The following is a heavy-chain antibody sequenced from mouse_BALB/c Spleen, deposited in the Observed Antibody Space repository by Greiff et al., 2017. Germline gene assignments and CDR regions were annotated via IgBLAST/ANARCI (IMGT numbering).Heavy chain of an antibody. CDR3: ARFITTVVSVDY. J-gene: IGHJ4*01. CDR1: GYAFSSSW. D-gene: IGHD1-1*01. CDR2: IYPGDGDT. Sequence: VQRVESGPELVKPGASVKISCKASGYAFSSSWMNWVKQRPGQGLEWIGRIYPGDGDTNYNGKFKGKATLTADKSSSTAYMQLSSLTSVDSAVYFCARFITTVVSVDYWGQGTSVTVSS. V-gene: IGHV1-82*01.